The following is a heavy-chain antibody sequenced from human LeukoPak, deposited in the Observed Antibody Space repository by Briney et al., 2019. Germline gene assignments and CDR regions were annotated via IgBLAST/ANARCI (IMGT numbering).Heavy chain of an antibody. CDR3: ERRGITYSSSFFDF. CDR1: RGSFGSSSYF. CDR2: IFYSGST. V-gene: IGHV4-39*01. Sequence: PSETLSLTCSVSRGSFGSSSYFWGWIRQPPGKGLEWIGHIFYSGSTYYNPSLKSRVTISVDTSKNQFSLHLNSLTAADTDTYYCERRGITYSSSFFDFWGQGTLVTVSS. D-gene: IGHD2-2*01. J-gene: IGHJ4*02.